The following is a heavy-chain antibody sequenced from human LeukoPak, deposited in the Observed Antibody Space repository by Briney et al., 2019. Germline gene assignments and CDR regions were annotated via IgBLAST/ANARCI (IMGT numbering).Heavy chain of an antibody. D-gene: IGHD6-25*01. CDR2: ISPDSGNT. Sequence: ASVKVSCKASSYTFTSYGISWVRQAPGQGLEWMGWISPDSGNTNYAQKLQGRVTMTTDTSTSTAYMELRSLRSDDTAVYYCARGSAHNYYYYYMDVWGKGTTVTVSS. J-gene: IGHJ6*03. CDR1: SYTFTSYG. CDR3: ARGSAHNYYYYYMDV. V-gene: IGHV1-18*01.